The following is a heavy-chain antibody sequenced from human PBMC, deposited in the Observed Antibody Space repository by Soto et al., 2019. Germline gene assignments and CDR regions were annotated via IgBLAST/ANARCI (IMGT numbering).Heavy chain of an antibody. CDR3: ARESEDLTSNFDY. J-gene: IGHJ4*02. V-gene: IGHV3-21*06. CDR1: GFTFTRYS. CDR2: ISSTTNYI. Sequence: PGGSLRLSCTASGFTFTRYSMNWVRQAPGKGLEWVSSISSTTNYIYYGDSTQGRFIISRDNAKNSLYLEMKSLRAEDTAVYYCARESEDLTSNFDYWGQGTLVTVSS.